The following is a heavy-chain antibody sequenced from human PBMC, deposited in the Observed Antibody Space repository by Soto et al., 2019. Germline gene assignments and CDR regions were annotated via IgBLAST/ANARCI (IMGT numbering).Heavy chain of an antibody. Sequence: QLQLQESGPGLVKPSETLSLTCTVSGGSISSSSYYWGWIRQPPGKGLEWIGRIYYSGSTYYNPSLKSRVTISVDTSKNQFSLKLSSVTAADTAVYYCAIDVGDTASNWFDPWGQGTLVTVSS. J-gene: IGHJ5*02. D-gene: IGHD5-18*01. CDR2: IYYSGST. V-gene: IGHV4-39*01. CDR3: AIDVGDTASNWFDP. CDR1: GGSISSSSYY.